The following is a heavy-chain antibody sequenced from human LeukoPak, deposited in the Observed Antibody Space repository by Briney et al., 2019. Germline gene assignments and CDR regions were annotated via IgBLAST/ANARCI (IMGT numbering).Heavy chain of an antibody. Sequence: SETLSLTCTVSGGSISSYYWSWIRQPPGKGLEWIGYIYYSGSTNYNPSLKSRVTMSVDTSKNQFSLKLSSVTAADTAVYYCARLSSGWYYFDYWGQGTLATVSS. J-gene: IGHJ4*02. V-gene: IGHV4-59*01. CDR2: IYYSGST. D-gene: IGHD6-19*01. CDR3: ARLSSGWYYFDY. CDR1: GGSISSYY.